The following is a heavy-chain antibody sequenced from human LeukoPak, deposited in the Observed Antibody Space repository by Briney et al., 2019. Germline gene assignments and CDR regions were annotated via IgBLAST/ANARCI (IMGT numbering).Heavy chain of an antibody. CDR2: IYYSGST. J-gene: IGHJ3*02. CDR3: ARLLGYFDAFDI. V-gene: IGHV4-59*08. Sequence: PSETLSLTCTVSGGSISSYYWGWIRQPPGKGLEWIGYIYYSGSTNYNPSLKSRVTISVDTSKNQFSLKLSSVTAADTAVYYCARLLGYFDAFDIWGQGTMVTVS. D-gene: IGHD5-18*01. CDR1: GGSISSYY.